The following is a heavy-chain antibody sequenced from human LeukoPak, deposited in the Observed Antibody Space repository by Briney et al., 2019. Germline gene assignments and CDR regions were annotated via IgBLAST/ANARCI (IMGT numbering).Heavy chain of an antibody. CDR3: AKAYCGGDCHIDY. CDR1: GLTFSSYG. D-gene: IGHD2-21*02. Sequence: GGSLRLSCAAPGLTFSSYGMHWVRQAPGKGLEWVAVISYDGSNKYYADSVKGRFTISRDNSKNTLYLQMNSLRAEDTAVYYCAKAYCGGDCHIDYWGQGTLVTVSS. CDR2: ISYDGSNK. J-gene: IGHJ4*02. V-gene: IGHV3-30*18.